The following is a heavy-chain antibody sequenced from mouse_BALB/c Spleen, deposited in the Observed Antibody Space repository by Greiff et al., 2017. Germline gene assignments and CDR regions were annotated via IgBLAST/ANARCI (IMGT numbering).Heavy chain of an antibody. J-gene: IGHJ1*01. CDR1: GYAFSSYW. CDR2: IYPGDGDT. V-gene: IGHV1-80*01. Sequence: VHLVESGAELVRPGSSVKISCKASGYAFSSYWMNWVKQRPGQGLEWIGQIYPGDGDTNYNGKFKGKATLTADKSSSTAYMQLSSLTSEDSAVYFCARGIDYDRNFDVWGAGTTVTVSS. D-gene: IGHD2-4*01. CDR3: ARGIDYDRNFDV.